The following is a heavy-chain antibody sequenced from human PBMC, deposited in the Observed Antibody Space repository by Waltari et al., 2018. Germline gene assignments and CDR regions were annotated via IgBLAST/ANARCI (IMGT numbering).Heavy chain of an antibody. J-gene: IGHJ3*02. CDR1: GYPFPTYA. V-gene: IGHV1-18*01. Sequence: QVQLVQSGAEVKKPGASVKVSCKTSGYPFPTYAISWLRQAPGQGIEWMGWISAFNGNTEYAQKFQGRVTMTTDTSTTTAYMDLGSLGPDDTAVYFCARVGSGYGSVGAFDNWGQGTMVTVSS. CDR2: ISAFNGNT. D-gene: IGHD5-12*01. CDR3: ARVGSGYGSVGAFDN.